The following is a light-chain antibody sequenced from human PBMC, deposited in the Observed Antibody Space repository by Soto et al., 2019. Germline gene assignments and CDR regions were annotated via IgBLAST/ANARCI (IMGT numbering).Light chain of an antibody. CDR2: DTS. J-gene: IGKJ5*01. CDR1: QSIAGY. Sequence: PGERGTLSFVASQSIAGYLAWYQKKPGQAPRLLIYDTSNRVTGVPARFSGSGSGTDFTLSISSLEPEDFAVYYCQQRSNWPPITFGQGTRLEIK. CDR3: QQRSNWPPIT. V-gene: IGKV3-11*01.